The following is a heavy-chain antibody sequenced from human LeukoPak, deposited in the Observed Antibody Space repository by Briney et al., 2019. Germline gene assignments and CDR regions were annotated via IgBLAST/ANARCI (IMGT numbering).Heavy chain of an antibody. CDR3: AKGGGYYYGSGENYMDV. CDR2: ISGSGGST. Sequence: GGSLRLSCAASGFTFSSYAMSWVRQAPGKGLEWVSAISGSGGSTYYADSVKGRFTISRDNSKNSLYLQMNSLRAEDTALYYCAKGGGYYYGSGENYMDVWGKGTTVTVSS. D-gene: IGHD3-10*01. V-gene: IGHV3-23*01. CDR1: GFTFSSYA. J-gene: IGHJ6*03.